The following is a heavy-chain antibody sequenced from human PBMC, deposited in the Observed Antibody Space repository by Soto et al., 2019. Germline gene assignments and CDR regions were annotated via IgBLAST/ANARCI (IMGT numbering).Heavy chain of an antibody. J-gene: IGHJ3*02. CDR3: AKGGGWGDTSRGGAFDI. CDR2: ISWNSGSI. CDR1: GFTFDDYA. Sequence: EVQLVESGGGLVQPGRSLRLSCAASGFTFDDYAMHWVRQAPGKGLEWVSGISWNSGSIGYADSVNGRFTISRDNAKNSLYLQMKRLRAEATALYYCAKGGGWGDTSRGGAFDIWGQGTMVTVSS. D-gene: IGHD3-16*01. V-gene: IGHV3-9*01.